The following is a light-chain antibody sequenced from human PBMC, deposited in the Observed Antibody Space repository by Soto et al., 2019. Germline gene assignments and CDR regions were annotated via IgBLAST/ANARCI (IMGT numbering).Light chain of an antibody. J-gene: IGLJ1*01. V-gene: IGLV2-23*01. CDR2: DAF. CDR1: SSDVGSCNL. CDR3: CAYAGSNTYV. Sequence: QSALSQPASVSGSPGQSIAISCTGTSSDVGSCNLVSWYQQHPGKAPKLMIYDAFRRPSGVSDRFSGSRSGNTASLTISGLQSEDEADYHCCAYAGSNTYVFGTRTKLTV.